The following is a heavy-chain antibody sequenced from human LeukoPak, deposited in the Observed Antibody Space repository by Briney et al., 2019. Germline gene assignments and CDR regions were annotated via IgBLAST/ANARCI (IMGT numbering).Heavy chain of an antibody. Sequence: GGSLRLSCAASGFTVSSNYMSWVRQAPGKGLEWVSVIYSGGSTYYADSVKGRFTISRDNSKNTLYLQMNSLRAEDTAVYYCARDKFYGDYGFDYWGQGTLVTVSS. J-gene: IGHJ4*02. D-gene: IGHD4-17*01. CDR1: GFTVSSNY. V-gene: IGHV3-53*01. CDR2: IYSGGST. CDR3: ARDKFYGDYGFDY.